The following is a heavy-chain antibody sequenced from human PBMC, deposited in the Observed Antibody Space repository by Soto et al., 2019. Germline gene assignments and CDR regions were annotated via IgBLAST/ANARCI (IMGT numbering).Heavy chain of an antibody. D-gene: IGHD3-10*01. Sequence: QITLKESGPTLVKPSQTLTLTCTFSGFSLTTRGVAVGWIRQPPGKALEWLAVIYWDDDKRYSPSLKYRLTITKDSSKNQVVLTLTNMDPVDTATYYCAHGDGSLGRDWFDPWGQGTLVTVSS. V-gene: IGHV2-5*02. CDR3: AHGDGSLGRDWFDP. J-gene: IGHJ5*02. CDR2: IYWDDDK. CDR1: GFSLTTRGVA.